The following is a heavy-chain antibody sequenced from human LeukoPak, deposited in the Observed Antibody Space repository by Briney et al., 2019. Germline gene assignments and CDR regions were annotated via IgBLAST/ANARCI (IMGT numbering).Heavy chain of an antibody. CDR2: IGAYNGNT. CDR3: AREGEGYCSSTSCLNWFDP. Sequence: ASVKVSCKASGYTFTNYGISWVRQAPGQGLEWMGWIGAYNGNTNYAQKLQGRVTMTTDTSTSTAYMELRSLRSDDTAVYYCAREGEGYCSSTSCLNWFDPWGQGTLVTVSS. J-gene: IGHJ5*02. D-gene: IGHD2-2*01. V-gene: IGHV1-18*01. CDR1: GYTFTNYG.